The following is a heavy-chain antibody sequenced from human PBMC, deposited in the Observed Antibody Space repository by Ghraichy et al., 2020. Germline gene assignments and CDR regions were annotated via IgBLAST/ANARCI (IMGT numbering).Heavy chain of an antibody. Sequence: GESLRLSCAASGFTVSSNYMSWVRQAPGKGLEWVSVIYSGGSTYYADSVKGRFTISRHNSKNTLYLQMNSLRAEDTAVYYCARSIAAAGIHDAFDIWGQGTMVTVSS. CDR2: IYSGGST. J-gene: IGHJ3*02. CDR1: GFTVSSNY. CDR3: ARSIAAAGIHDAFDI. V-gene: IGHV3-53*04. D-gene: IGHD6-13*01.